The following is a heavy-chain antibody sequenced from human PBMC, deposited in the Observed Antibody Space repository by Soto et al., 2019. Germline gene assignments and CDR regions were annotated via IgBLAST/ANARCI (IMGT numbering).Heavy chain of an antibody. CDR1: GVTCSSYA. CDR2: ISSNGGST. CDR3: ARGGWLRSSTFIQSYFDY. V-gene: IGHV3-64*01. Sequence: VGSLSLSCAAAGVTCSSYAMHWVRQAPGKGLEYVSAISSNGGSTYYANSVKGRFTISRDNSKNTLYLQMGSLRAEDMAVYYCARGGWLRSSTFIQSYFDYWGQGTLVTVSS. D-gene: IGHD5-12*01. J-gene: IGHJ4*02.